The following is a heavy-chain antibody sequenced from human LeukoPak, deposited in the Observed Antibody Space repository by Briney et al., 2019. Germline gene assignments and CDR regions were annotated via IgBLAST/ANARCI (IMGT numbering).Heavy chain of an antibody. D-gene: IGHD4-23*01. J-gene: IGHJ4*02. CDR3: ARVPTVAFFDY. CDR1: GGSISSSSYY. V-gene: IGHV4-39*01. Sequence: TSETLSLTCAVYGGSISSSSYYWGWIRQPPGKGLEWIGSIYYSRSTYYNPSLKSRVTISVDTSKNQFSLKLSSVTAADTAVYYCARVPTVAFFDYWGQGTLVTVSS. CDR2: IYYSRST.